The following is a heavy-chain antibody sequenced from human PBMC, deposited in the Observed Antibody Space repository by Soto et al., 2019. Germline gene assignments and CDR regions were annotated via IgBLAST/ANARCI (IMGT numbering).Heavy chain of an antibody. Sequence: QVQLVESGGGVVQPGRSLRLSCAASGFTFSSYGMHWVRQAPGKGLEWVAVIWYDGSNKYYADSVKGRFTISRDNSKNTLYLQMNSLRAEDTAVYYCARDLFMVTTASDAFDIWGQGTMVTVSS. D-gene: IGHD2-21*02. CDR2: IWYDGSNK. V-gene: IGHV3-33*01. J-gene: IGHJ3*02. CDR3: ARDLFMVTTASDAFDI. CDR1: GFTFSSYG.